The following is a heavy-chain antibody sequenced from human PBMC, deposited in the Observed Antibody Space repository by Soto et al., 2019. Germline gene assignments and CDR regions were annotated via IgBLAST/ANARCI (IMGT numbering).Heavy chain of an antibody. CDR2: IIPIFGTA. Sequence: QVQLVQSGAEVKKPGSSVKVSCKASGGTFSSYAISWVRQAPGQGLEWMGGIIPIFGTANYARKFQGRVTITADESRSTAYMELSSLRSEDTAVYYCARDKYYYDSSGYFNSPPRYYYGMDVWGQGTTVTVSS. V-gene: IGHV1-69*01. D-gene: IGHD3-22*01. CDR3: ARDKYYYDSSGYFNSPPRYYYGMDV. CDR1: GGTFSSYA. J-gene: IGHJ6*02.